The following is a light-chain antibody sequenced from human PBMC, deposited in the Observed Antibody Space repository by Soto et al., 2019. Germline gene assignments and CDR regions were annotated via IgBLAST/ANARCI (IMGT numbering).Light chain of an antibody. CDR1: SSDGGAYNY. J-gene: IGLJ1*01. V-gene: IGLV2-14*01. CDR2: EVS. Sequence: QSALTQPASVSGSPGKSITISCTGTSSDGGAYNYVSWYQQHPGKAPKLMIYEVSNRPSGVSNRFSGSKSGNTASLTISGLQAEDEADYYCSSYTSSSTLYVFGTGTKVTVL. CDR3: SSYTSSSTLYV.